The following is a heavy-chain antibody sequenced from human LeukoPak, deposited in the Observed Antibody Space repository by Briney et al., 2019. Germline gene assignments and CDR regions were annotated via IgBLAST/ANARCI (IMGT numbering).Heavy chain of an antibody. Sequence: SETLCLSCDASGDSVSSGSWRWIRQSPGKGLEWIGVIQDTGITDYYPSLMSRLLMSLDTSKNQFSMNLRSVTAADTAVYYCAGRGHRYSRDWGQGILVTISS. J-gene: IGHJ1*01. V-gene: IGHV4-4*08. CDR2: IQDTGIT. CDR3: AGRGHRYSRD. D-gene: IGHD2-15*01. CDR1: GDSVSSGS.